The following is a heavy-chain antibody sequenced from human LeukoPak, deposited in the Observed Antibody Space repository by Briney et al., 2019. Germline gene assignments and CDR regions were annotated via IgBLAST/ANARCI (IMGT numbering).Heavy chain of an antibody. CDR1: GYTFTGYY. CDR3: ARVIVGARAFDY. D-gene: IGHD1-26*01. Sequence: ASVKVSCKASGYTFTGYYMHWVRQAPGQGLEWMGWINPNSGGTNYAQKFQGRVTMTRDTSISTAYMELSRLRSDDTAVYYCARVIVGARAFDYWGQGTLVTVSS. J-gene: IGHJ4*02. V-gene: IGHV1-2*02. CDR2: INPNSGGT.